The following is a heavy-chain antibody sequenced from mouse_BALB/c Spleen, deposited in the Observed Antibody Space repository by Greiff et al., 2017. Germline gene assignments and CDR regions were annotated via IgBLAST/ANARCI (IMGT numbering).Heavy chain of an antibody. CDR1: GFTFSSYA. J-gene: IGHJ4*01. V-gene: IGHV5-6-5*01. D-gene: IGHD2-4*01. CDR2: ISSGGST. Sequence: EVMLVESGGGLVKPGGSLKLSCAASGFTFSSYAMSWVRQTPEKRLEWVASISSGGSTYYPDSVKGRFTISRDNARNILYLQMSSLRSEDTAMYYCARAMITTTGYAMDYWGQGTSVTVSS. CDR3: ARAMITTTGYAMDY.